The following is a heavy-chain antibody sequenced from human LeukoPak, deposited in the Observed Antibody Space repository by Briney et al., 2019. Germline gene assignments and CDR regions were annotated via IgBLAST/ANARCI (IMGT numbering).Heavy chain of an antibody. CDR2: IDPNSGGR. J-gene: IGHJ4*02. Sequence: GASVTVSCKASGYTFTCKFIHWVRQAPGQGLEWMGWIDPNSGGRDYAQKFRGRVTMTRDTSTSTAYMDLRSLISDETGVYYCAREREGLAYFDYWGQGTLVTVSS. CDR1: GYTFTCKF. D-gene: IGHD3/OR15-3a*01. V-gene: IGHV1-2*02. CDR3: AREREGLAYFDY.